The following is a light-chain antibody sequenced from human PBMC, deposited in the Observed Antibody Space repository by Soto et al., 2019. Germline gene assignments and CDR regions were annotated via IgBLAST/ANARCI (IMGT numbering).Light chain of an antibody. V-gene: IGLV1-44*01. J-gene: IGLJ1*01. CDR1: SSNIGGNV. CDR2: NNN. Sequence: QSVLAHPPSASETPGQTVTISCSGSSSNIGGNVVNWYQLVPGTAPKLLIYNNNQRPSGVPDRFSGSKSGTSASLAISGLQSDDEADYYCAAWDDSLNGYVVGTGTKLTVL. CDR3: AAWDDSLNGYV.